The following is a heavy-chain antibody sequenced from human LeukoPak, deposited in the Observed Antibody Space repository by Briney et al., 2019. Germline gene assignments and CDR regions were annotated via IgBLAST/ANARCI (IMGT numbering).Heavy chain of an antibody. Sequence: GGSLRLSCAASGFTFSSSSMNWVRQAPGKGLDWVSSISSSSSYISYADSVKGRFTISRDNAKNSLYLQLNSLRAEDTAVYYCARGYCGGDCYPDAFDIWGQGTMVTVSS. J-gene: IGHJ3*02. V-gene: IGHV3-21*01. D-gene: IGHD2-21*02. CDR2: ISSSSSYI. CDR3: ARGYCGGDCYPDAFDI. CDR1: GFTFSSSS.